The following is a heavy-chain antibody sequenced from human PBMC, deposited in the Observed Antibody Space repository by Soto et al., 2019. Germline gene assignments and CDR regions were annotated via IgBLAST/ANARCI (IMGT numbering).Heavy chain of an antibody. CDR3: ARTIIHYYFDS. J-gene: IGHJ4*02. V-gene: IGHV3-23*01. CDR1: GFNILRYA. CDR2: VNSGGGTT. D-gene: IGHD1-1*01. Sequence: GGSLRLSCAASGFNILRYARTWVRQAPGKGLEWVSIVNSGGGTTFYADSVKGRATISTDDSKNTLYLQINTLRADDTAVYFCARTIIHYYFDSWGPGTLVTVSS.